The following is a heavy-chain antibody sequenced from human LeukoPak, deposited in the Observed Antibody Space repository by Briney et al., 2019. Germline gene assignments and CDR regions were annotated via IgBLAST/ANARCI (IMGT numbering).Heavy chain of an antibody. CDR2: ISGRGGST. D-gene: IGHD3-9*01. V-gene: IGHV3-23*01. CDR3: ARANNILTGYDDY. CDR1: GFTFSSYA. J-gene: IGHJ4*02. Sequence: PGGSLRLSCAASGFTFSSYAMSWVRQAPGKGLEWVSAISGRGGSTYYADSVKGRFTISRDNSKNTLYLQMNSLRAEDTAVYYCARANNILTGYDDYWGQGTLVTVSS.